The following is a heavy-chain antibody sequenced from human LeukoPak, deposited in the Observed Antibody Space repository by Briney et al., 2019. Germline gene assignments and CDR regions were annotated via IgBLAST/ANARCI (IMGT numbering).Heavy chain of an antibody. CDR1: GGTFSSYA. V-gene: IGHV1-69*06. Sequence: SVKVSCKASGGTFSSYAISWVRQAPGQGLEWMGGIIPIFGTANYAQKFQGRVTITADKSTSTAYMELSSLRSEDTAVYYCARGRSIRRHYYFDYWGQGTLVTVSS. CDR2: IIPIFGTA. J-gene: IGHJ4*02. CDR3: ARGRSIRRHYYFDY. D-gene: IGHD6-13*01.